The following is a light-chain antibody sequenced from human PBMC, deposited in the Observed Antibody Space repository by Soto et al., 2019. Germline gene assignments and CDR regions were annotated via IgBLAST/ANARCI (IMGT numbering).Light chain of an antibody. J-gene: IGKJ1*01. V-gene: IGKV3-11*01. Sequence: EIVLTQSPATLSLSPGERATLSCRASQSVSSYLAWYQKKPGQAPRLLIYDATNRATGIPARFSGSGFGVEFTLTISRLQSEDSAFYYCQQYFNWPLTWTFGPGTKV. CDR1: QSVSSY. CDR3: QQYFNWPLTWT. CDR2: DAT.